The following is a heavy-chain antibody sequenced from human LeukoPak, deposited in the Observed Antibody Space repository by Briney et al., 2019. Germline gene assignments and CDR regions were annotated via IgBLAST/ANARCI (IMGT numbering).Heavy chain of an antibody. V-gene: IGHV3-9*01. D-gene: IGHD1-26*01. CDR2: ISWNSGSI. CDR3: AKVWMEGASGGLYFDY. Sequence: PGGSLRLSCAASGFTFDDYAMHWVRQAPGKGLEWVSGISWNSGSIGYADSVKGRFTISRDNAKNSLYLQMNSLRAEDTALYYCAKVWMEGASGGLYFDYWSQGTLVTVSS. CDR1: GFTFDDYA. J-gene: IGHJ4*02.